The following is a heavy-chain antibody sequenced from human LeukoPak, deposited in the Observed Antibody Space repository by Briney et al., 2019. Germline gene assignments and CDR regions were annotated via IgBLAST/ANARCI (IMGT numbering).Heavy chain of an antibody. CDR1: GFTFSRYE. D-gene: IGHD3-16*01. CDR3: AKESYDYVWGTFDY. J-gene: IGHJ4*02. V-gene: IGHV3-23*01. Sequence: GGSLRLSCAASGFTFSRYEMNWVRQAPGKGLEWVSAISGSGGSTYYADSVKGRFTISRDNSKNTLYLQMNSLRAEDTAVYYCAKESYDYVWGTFDYWGQGTLVTVSS. CDR2: ISGSGGST.